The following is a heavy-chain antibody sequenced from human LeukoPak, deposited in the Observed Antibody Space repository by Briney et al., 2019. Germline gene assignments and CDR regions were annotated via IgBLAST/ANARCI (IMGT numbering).Heavy chain of an antibody. CDR2: IYYSGST. Sequence: PSETLSLTCTVSGGSGSSYYWSWIRQSPEKGLEWIGYIYYSGSTKYNPSLKSRVTLSVDTSKNQFPLKLSSVTAADTAVYYCARAGADVWGQGTTVTVSS. CDR1: GGSGSSYY. V-gene: IGHV4-59*08. CDR3: ARAGADV. J-gene: IGHJ6*02.